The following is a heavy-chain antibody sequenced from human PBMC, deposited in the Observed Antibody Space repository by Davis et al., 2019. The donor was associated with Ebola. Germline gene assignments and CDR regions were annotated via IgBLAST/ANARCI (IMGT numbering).Heavy chain of an antibody. D-gene: IGHD6-13*01. CDR2: ISGSGGST. CDR1: VITFSSYA. J-gene: IGHJ4*02. Sequence: PGGSLRLSCTDSVITFSSYAMTWVRQAPGKGLEWVSAISGSGGSTYYADSVKGRFTISRDNSKNTLYLQMNSLRAEDTAVYYCATPEGYSSTWYYLDFWGPGALVTGSS. V-gene: IGHV3-23*01. CDR3: ATPEGYSSTWYYLDF.